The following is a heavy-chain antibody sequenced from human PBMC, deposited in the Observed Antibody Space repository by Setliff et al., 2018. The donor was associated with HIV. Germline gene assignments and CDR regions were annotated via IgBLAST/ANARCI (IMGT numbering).Heavy chain of an antibody. V-gene: IGHV4-4*07. J-gene: IGHJ4*02. CDR3: ARSIYGSGSYPLDY. D-gene: IGHD3-10*01. CDR1: GGSVSNYY. CDR2: INTSGST. Sequence: SETLSLTCTVSGGSVSNYYWTWIRQSAGKGLEWIGHINTSGSTKYNPSLKSRLTMPVDSSGNQFSLKLSSVTAADTAVYFCARSIYGSGSYPLDYWGQGILVTVSS.